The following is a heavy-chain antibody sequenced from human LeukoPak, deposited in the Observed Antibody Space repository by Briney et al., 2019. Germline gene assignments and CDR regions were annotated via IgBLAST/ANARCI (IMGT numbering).Heavy chain of an antibody. V-gene: IGHV4-34*12. D-gene: IGHD3-3*01. CDR3: ARGLASGYPPIPFDY. Sequence: SEALSLTCTVSGGSISSDYWTWIRQPPGKGLEWIGEIIDTGSTKYNSSLKSRVTISVDTSKNQFSLSLDSVTAADTAVYYCARGLASGYPPIPFDYWGQGTLVTVSS. J-gene: IGHJ4*02. CDR2: IIDTGST. CDR1: GGSISSDY.